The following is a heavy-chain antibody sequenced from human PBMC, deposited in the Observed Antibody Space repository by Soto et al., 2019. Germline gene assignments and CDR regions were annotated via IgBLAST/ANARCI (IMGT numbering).Heavy chain of an antibody. CDR2: IYYSGNT. D-gene: IGHD3-3*01. CDR1: GGSISSGGYY. V-gene: IGHV4-31*03. Sequence: PSETLSLTCTVSGGSISSGGYYWSWIRQHPGKGLEWIGYIYYSGNTYYNPSLKSRATISVDTSKNQFSLKLSSVTAADTAVYYCARSERGGTYYDFWSGYLAFDYWGQGTLVTVSS. J-gene: IGHJ4*02. CDR3: ARSERGGTYYDFWSGYLAFDY.